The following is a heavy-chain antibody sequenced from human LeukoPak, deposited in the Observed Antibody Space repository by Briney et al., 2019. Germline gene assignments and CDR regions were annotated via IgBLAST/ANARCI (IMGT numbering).Heavy chain of an antibody. Sequence: ASVKVSCXASGYTFTSYDINWVRQATGQGLAWMGWMNPNSGNTGYAQKFQGRVTMTRNTSISTAYMELSSLRSEDTAVYYCARVETVDSSGYNRDDAFDIWGQGTMVTVSS. J-gene: IGHJ3*02. CDR2: MNPNSGNT. D-gene: IGHD3-22*01. CDR3: ARVETVDSSGYNRDDAFDI. V-gene: IGHV1-8*01. CDR1: GYTFTSYD.